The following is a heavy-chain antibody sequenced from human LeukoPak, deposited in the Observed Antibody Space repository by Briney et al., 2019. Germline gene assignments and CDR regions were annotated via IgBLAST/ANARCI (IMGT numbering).Heavy chain of an antibody. CDR2: ISYDGSNK. CDR3: AKSLFAYHYDSSGYSGIDY. J-gene: IGHJ4*02. Sequence: PGGSLRLSCAASGFTFSSYGMHWVRQAPGKGLEWVAVISYDGSNKYYADSVKGRFTISRDNSKNTLYLQMNSLRAEDTAVYYCAKSLFAYHYDSSGYSGIDYWGQGTLVTVSS. D-gene: IGHD3-22*01. V-gene: IGHV3-30*18. CDR1: GFTFSSYG.